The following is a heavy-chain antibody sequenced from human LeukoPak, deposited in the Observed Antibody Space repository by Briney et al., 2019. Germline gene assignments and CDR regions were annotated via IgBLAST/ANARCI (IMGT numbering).Heavy chain of an antibody. CDR2: IYYNGNT. Sequence: PSQTLSLTCTVSGGSVSSGDYYWSWIRQYPGKGLEWIGYIYYNGNTYYNPSLESRVTISVDTSKNQVSLKLTSVTAADTAVYYCARVDYYYDSSGYFPWGQGTLVTVSS. CDR1: GGSVSSGDYY. D-gene: IGHD3-22*01. J-gene: IGHJ5*02. V-gene: IGHV4-31*03. CDR3: ARVDYYYDSSGYFP.